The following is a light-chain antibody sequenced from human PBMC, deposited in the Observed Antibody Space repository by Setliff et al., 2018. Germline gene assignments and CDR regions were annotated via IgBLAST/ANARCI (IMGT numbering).Light chain of an antibody. CDR3: SSYAASYNPYV. Sequence: ALTQPPSASGSPGQSVTISCTGTSSDVGGYNYVSWYQQHPGKPPKLIIYEVTKRPSGVPDRFSGSKSGNTASLTVSGLQAEDEADYYCSSYAASYNPYVFGTGTKVTVL. J-gene: IGLJ1*01. V-gene: IGLV2-8*01. CDR2: EVT. CDR1: SSDVGGYNY.